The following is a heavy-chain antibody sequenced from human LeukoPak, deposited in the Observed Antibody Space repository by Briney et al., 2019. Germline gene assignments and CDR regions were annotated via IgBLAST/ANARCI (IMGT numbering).Heavy chain of an antibody. V-gene: IGHV3-49*04. CDR1: GFTFGDYA. J-gene: IGHJ4*02. CDR2: IRSKAYGGTT. Sequence: GVLRLSCTASGFTFGDYAMSWVRQAPGKGLEWVGFIRSKAYGGTTEYAASVKGRFTISRDDSKSIAYLQMNSLKTEDTAVYYCTGGVQNYYDSSGYYHYFDYWGQGTLVTVSS. D-gene: IGHD3-22*01. CDR3: TGGVQNYYDSSGYYHYFDY.